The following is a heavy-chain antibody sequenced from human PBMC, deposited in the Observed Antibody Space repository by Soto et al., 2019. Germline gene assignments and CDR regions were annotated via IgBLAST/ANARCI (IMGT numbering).Heavy chain of an antibody. J-gene: IGHJ2*01. CDR3: AKRTTGWYFDL. V-gene: IGHV3-23*01. D-gene: IGHD1-7*01. CDR2: ISGSGGST. Sequence: EVQLLESGGGLVQPGGSLRLSCAASGFTFSSYAMNWDRQAPGKGLEWVSVISGSGGSTYYADSVKGRFTISRDNSKNTLYLQMNSLRAEDTAVYYCAKRTTGWYFDLWGRGTLVTVSS. CDR1: GFTFSSYA.